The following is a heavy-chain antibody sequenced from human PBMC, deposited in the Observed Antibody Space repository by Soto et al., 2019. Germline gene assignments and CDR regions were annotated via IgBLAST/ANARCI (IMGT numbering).Heavy chain of an antibody. Sequence: QVQLQESGPGLVKPSGTLSLTCAVSSGSISSSNWWRWVRQPPGKGLEWIGEIYHSGSTNYNPYLKSRVTISVERFRNQFSLRLSSVNAGGTRVYYCAREVGGEGYCSRGVCSVGDAFDFWGKGTMVTVYS. V-gene: IGHV4-4*02. CDR3: AREVGGEGYCSRGVCSVGDAFDF. J-gene: IGHJ3*01. D-gene: IGHD2-8*01. CDR1: SGSISSSNW. CDR2: IYHSGST.